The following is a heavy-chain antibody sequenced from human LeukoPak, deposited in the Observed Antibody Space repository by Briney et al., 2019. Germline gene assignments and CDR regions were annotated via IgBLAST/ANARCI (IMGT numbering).Heavy chain of an antibody. D-gene: IGHD6-19*01. J-gene: IGHJ2*01. CDR3: AREAVAGASFDL. V-gene: IGHV4-4*02. Sequence: SETLTLTCGVSGGSISSSNWWSWVRQPPGKGLEWIGEIHPGGSTNYNPSLKSRVTISVDTSKNQFSLKLSSVTAADTAVYYCAREAVAGASFDLWGRGTLVTVSS. CDR2: IHPGGST. CDR1: GGSISSSNW.